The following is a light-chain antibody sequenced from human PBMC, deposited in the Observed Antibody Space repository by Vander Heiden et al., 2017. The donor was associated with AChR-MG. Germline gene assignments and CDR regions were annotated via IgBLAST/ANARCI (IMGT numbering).Light chain of an antibody. CDR3: QQYGSLPRT. J-gene: IGKJ2*01. V-gene: IGKV3-20*01. CDR2: GAS. Sequence: EIVLAQSPGTLPLSPGERATPSCRASQSVSRNYLAWYQQKPGQAPRLLIYGASSRATGIPDRFSGSGSGTDFTLTISRLEPEDFAVYYCQQYGSLPRTFGQGTKLEIK. CDR1: QSVSRNY.